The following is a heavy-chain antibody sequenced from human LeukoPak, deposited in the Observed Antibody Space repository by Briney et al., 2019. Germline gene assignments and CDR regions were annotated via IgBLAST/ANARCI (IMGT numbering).Heavy chain of an antibody. Sequence: PSETLSLTCAVSGGSINSNYWNWIRQSPGKGLEWIGSAYGSGSTNSNPSLRSRVTVSVDTSKNHFSLKLNSLTPADTAVYFCAREVPFCSSGARCIRRFGSWGQGLLVIVSS. CDR3: AREVPFCSSGARCIRRFGS. CDR2: AYGSGST. D-gene: IGHD2-15*01. J-gene: IGHJ4*02. CDR1: GGSINSNY. V-gene: IGHV4-59*01.